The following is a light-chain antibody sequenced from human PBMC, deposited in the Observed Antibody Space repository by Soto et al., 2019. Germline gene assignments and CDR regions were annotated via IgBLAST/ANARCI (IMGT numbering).Light chain of an antibody. CDR3: SSYTSSSTYV. CDR1: SSDVPGYNF. J-gene: IGLJ1*01. Sequence: SVLTQPASVSGSPGQAITISCTGSSSDVPGYNFVSWYQQHPGKAPKLMIYHVSNRPSGISNRFSGPKSGNTASLTISGLQAEDEADYYCSSYTSSSTYVFGTGTKVTVL. CDR2: HVS. V-gene: IGLV2-14*01.